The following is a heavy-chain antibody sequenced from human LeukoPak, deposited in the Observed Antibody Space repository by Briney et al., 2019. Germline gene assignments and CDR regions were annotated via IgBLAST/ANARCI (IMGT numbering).Heavy chain of an antibody. CDR2: ISYDGSNK. CDR3: AKYSSGWFNAFDI. Sequence: GGSLRLSCAASGFTFSSYGIHWVRQAPGKGLEWVAVISYDGSNKYYADSVKGRFTISRDNSKNTLYLQMNGLRAEDTAVYYCAKYSSGWFNAFDIWGQGPMVTVSS. D-gene: IGHD6-19*01. J-gene: IGHJ3*02. V-gene: IGHV3-30*18. CDR1: GFTFSSYG.